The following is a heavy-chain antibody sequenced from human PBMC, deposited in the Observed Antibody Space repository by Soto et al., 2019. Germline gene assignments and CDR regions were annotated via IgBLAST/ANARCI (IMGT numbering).Heavy chain of an antibody. CDR1: GGSISSGGYY. CDR3: ARDGRPFYYYYGMDV. J-gene: IGHJ6*02. Sequence: PSETLSLTCTVSGGSISSGGYYWSWIRQHPGKGLEWIGYIYYSGSTYYNPSLKSRVTISVDTSKNQFSLKLSSVTAADTAVYYCARDGRPFYYYYGMDVWGQGTTVTVSS. CDR2: IYYSGST. V-gene: IGHV4-31*03.